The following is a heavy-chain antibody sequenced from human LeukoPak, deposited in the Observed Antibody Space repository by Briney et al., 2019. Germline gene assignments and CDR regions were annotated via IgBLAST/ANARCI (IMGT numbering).Heavy chain of an antibody. D-gene: IGHD3-9*01. Sequence: SETLSLTCAVHGGSFSGYYWTWIRQPPGKGLEWIGEINHGGSPNYNPSLKSRVTISVDTSKNQFSLKLNSVTAADTAVFYCARAPYYDILTGYFRRGNYFDYWGQGTLVTVSS. J-gene: IGHJ4*02. V-gene: IGHV4-34*01. CDR1: GGSFSGYY. CDR3: ARAPYYDILTGYFRRGNYFDY. CDR2: INHGGSP.